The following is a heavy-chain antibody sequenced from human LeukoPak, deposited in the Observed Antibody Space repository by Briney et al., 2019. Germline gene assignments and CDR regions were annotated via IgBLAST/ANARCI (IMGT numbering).Heavy chain of an antibody. V-gene: IGHV4-4*02. CDR2: IDYSGDT. D-gene: IGHD3-3*01. Sequence: SETLSLTCGVSGGSVTSTNWWTWVRQPPGKGLEWIGYIDYSGDTNYNPSLKSRVTISVDTSKNQFSLKLSSVTAADTAVYYCARDVWGRSGYDYWGQGTLVTVSS. J-gene: IGHJ4*02. CDR1: GGSVTSTNW. CDR3: ARDVWGRSGYDY.